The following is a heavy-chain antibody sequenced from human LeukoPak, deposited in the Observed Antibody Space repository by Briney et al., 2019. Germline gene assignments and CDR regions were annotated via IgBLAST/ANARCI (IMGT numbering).Heavy chain of an antibody. J-gene: IGHJ4*02. Sequence: PSGTLSLTCTVSGGSISSSGSYWGWIRQPLGKGLEWIGSIYYSGSTYYNPSLKSRVIISVDTSKNQFSLKLTSVTGADTAVYYCYGYSSGWVDDWGQGTLVTVSS. V-gene: IGHV4-39*01. CDR3: YGYSSGWVDD. CDR2: IYYSGST. CDR1: GGSISSSGSY. D-gene: IGHD6-19*01.